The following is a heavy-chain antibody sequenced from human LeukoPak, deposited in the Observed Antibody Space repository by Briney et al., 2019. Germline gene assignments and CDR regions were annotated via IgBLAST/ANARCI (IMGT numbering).Heavy chain of an antibody. CDR2: IYYSGST. J-gene: IGHJ4*02. Sequence: PSETLSLTCTVSGGSISSYYWSWIRQPPGKGLEWIGYIYYSGSTNYNPSLKSRVTISVDTSKNQFSLKLSSVTAADTAVYYCARAGWQLAPDYWGQGTLVTVSS. CDR1: GGSISSYY. D-gene: IGHD6-6*01. CDR3: ARAGWQLAPDY. V-gene: IGHV4-59*01.